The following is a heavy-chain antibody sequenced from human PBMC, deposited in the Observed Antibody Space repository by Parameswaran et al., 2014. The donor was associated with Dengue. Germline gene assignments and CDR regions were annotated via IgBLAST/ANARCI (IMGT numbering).Heavy chain of an antibody. Sequence: ESLKISCAASGFTFSSYAMSWVRQAPGKGLEWVSAISGSGGSTYYADSVKGRFTISRDNSKNTLYLQMNSLRAEDTAVYYCAKDPRITIFEGWFDPWGQGTLVTVSS. CDR1: GFTFSSYA. V-gene: IGHV3-23*01. CDR3: AKDPRITIFEGWFDP. D-gene: IGHD3-3*01. CDR2: ISGSGGST. J-gene: IGHJ5*02.